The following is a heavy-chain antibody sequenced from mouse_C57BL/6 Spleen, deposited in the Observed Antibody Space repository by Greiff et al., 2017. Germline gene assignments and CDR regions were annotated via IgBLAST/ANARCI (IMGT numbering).Heavy chain of an antibody. CDR3: ARRAYYGSSYDDY. J-gene: IGHJ2*01. V-gene: IGHV8-12*01. CDR1: GFSLSTSGMG. D-gene: IGHD1-1*01. Sequence: QVTLKESGPGILQSSQTLSLTCSFSGFSLSTSGMGVSWIRQPSGKGLEWLAHIYWDDDKRYNPSLKGRRTISKATSRNQVFLKITSVDTADTATYYCARRAYYGSSYDDYWGQGTTLTVSS. CDR2: IYWDDDK.